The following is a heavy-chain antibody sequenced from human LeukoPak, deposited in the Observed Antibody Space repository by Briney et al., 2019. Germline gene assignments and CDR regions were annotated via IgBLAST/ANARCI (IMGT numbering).Heavy chain of an antibody. CDR2: IKQDGSEK. CDR3: ARPRDSGWSKTWDY. D-gene: IGHD6-13*01. Sequence: PGGSLRLFCAGSGFTFSSYWMTWVRQAPGKGLEWVANIKQDGSEKYYVDSVKGRFAISRDNAKNSLYLQMNSLTAEDTAVYYCARPRDSGWSKTWDYWGQGTLVTVSS. V-gene: IGHV3-7*03. J-gene: IGHJ4*02. CDR1: GFTFSSYW.